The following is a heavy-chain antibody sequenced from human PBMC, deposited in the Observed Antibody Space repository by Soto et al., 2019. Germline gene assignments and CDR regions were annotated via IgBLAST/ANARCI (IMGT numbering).Heavy chain of an antibody. CDR3: ARDPKLIWNLRECDY. V-gene: IGHV1-18*01. D-gene: IGHD1-7*01. J-gene: IGHJ4*02. CDR1: GYTFTSYG. Sequence: QVQLVQSGAEVKKPGASVKVSCKASGYTFTSYGISWVRQAPGQGLEWMGWISAYNGNTNYAQKLQGRVTMTTDTSTSTAYRELRSLRSDDTAVYYCARDPKLIWNLRECDYWGQGTLVTVSS. CDR2: ISAYNGNT.